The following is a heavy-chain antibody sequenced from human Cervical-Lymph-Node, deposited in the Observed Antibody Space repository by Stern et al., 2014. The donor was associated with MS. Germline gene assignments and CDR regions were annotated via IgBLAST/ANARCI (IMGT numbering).Heavy chain of an antibody. CDR2: VVGLNGDT. V-gene: IGHV1-58*03. CDR3: ASERYTYYDDQRPPGGFGP. D-gene: IGHD5-18*01. J-gene: IGHJ5*02. CDR1: GITFSQSA. Sequence: QLVQSGPEVKKPGTSVKVSCKASGITFSQSAVQWLRQARGQHLEWIGGVVGLNGDTNYAQSFQERVTITRDMSTSTVYMELRSLRSEDTAVYYCASERYTYYDDQRPPGGFGPWGQGTLVTVSS.